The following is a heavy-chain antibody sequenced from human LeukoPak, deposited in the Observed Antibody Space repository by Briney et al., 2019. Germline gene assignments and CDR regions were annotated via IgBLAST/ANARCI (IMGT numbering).Heavy chain of an antibody. CDR1: GGSISSYY. Sequence: PSETLSLTCTVSGGSISSYYWSWIRQPAGKGLEWIGRIYTSGSTNYNPSLKSRVTMSVDTSKNQFSLKLSSVTAADTAVYYCARDRPYYYGSGSYYAPIRRCYYYMDVWGKGTTVTVSS. J-gene: IGHJ6*03. CDR3: ARDRPYYYGSGSYYAPIRRCYYYMDV. CDR2: IYTSGST. V-gene: IGHV4-4*07. D-gene: IGHD3-10*01.